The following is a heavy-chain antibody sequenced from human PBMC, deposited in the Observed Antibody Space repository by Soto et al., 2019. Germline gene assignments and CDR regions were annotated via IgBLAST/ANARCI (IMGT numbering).Heavy chain of an antibody. D-gene: IGHD2-8*01. Sequence: GASVKVSCKASGYTFTSYDINWVRQATGQGLEWMGWMNPNSGNTGYAQKFQGRVTMTRNTSISTAYMELSSLRSEDTAVYYCARGSYIVLMVYATYYFDFWGQGTLVTVSS. CDR3: ARGSYIVLMVYATYYFDF. CDR1: GYTFTSYD. CDR2: MNPNSGNT. J-gene: IGHJ4*02. V-gene: IGHV1-8*01.